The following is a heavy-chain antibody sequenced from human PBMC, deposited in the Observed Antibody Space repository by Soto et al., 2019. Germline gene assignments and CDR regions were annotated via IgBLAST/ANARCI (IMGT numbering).Heavy chain of an antibody. Sequence: EVQLVESGGGLVQPGRSLRLSCAASGFTFDDYAMHWVRQAPGKGLEWVSGISWNSGSIGYADSVKGRFTISRDNAKNSLYLQMNSLRAEDTALYYCAKALSHYGVLSVDAFDIWGQGTMVTVSS. CDR2: ISWNSGSI. CDR1: GFTFDDYA. V-gene: IGHV3-9*01. J-gene: IGHJ3*02. D-gene: IGHD4-17*01. CDR3: AKALSHYGVLSVDAFDI.